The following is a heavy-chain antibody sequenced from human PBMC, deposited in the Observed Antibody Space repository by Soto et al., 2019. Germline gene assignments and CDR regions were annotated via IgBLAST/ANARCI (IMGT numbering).Heavy chain of an antibody. CDR1: GGSFSGYY. CDR3: ERRTNWGLNFDY. Sequence: SETLSLTCAVYGGSFSGYYWSWIRQPPGKGLEWIGEINHSGSTNYNPSLKSRVTISVDTSKNQFSLNLSAVTAADTAVYYCERRTNWGLNFDYWGQGTLVTVSS. CDR2: INHSGST. J-gene: IGHJ4*02. D-gene: IGHD7-27*01. V-gene: IGHV4-34*01.